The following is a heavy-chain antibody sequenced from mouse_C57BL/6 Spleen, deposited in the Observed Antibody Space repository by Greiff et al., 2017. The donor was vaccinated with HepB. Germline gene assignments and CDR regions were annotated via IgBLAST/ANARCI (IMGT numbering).Heavy chain of an antibody. J-gene: IGHJ1*03. CDR2: INYDGSST. CDR1: GFTFSDYY. V-gene: IGHV5-16*01. Sequence: DVHLVESEGGLVQPGSSMKLSCTASGFTFSDYYMAWVRQVPEKGLEWVANINYDGSSTYYLDSLKSRFIISRDNAKNILYLQMSSLKSEDTATYYCARDYDGYYGYFDVWGTGTTVTVSS. CDR3: ARDYDGYYGYFDV. D-gene: IGHD2-3*01.